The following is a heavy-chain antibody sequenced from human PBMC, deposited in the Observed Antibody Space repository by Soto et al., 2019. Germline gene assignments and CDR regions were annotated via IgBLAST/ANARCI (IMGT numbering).Heavy chain of an antibody. CDR2: ISDRGSA. V-gene: IGHV4-4*02. D-gene: IGHD3-16*01. Sequence: QVQLQESGPRLVRPSGALSLTCSVSGASITSGHWWTWVRQSPGKGLEWIGEISDRGSAYSNPSLKSRFSLSVEKLQNQFSVRLTSVTAADTAIYYCTRSTHAMNGGSHYMALDDDLVTGMDVWGPGTTVTVSS. CDR3: TRSTHAMNGGSHYMALDDDLVTGMDV. CDR1: GASITSGHW. J-gene: IGHJ6*02.